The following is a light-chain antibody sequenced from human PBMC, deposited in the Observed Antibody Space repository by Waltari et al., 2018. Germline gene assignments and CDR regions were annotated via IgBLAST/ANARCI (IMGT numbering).Light chain of an antibody. V-gene: IGKV3-20*01. CDR3: QQYDISPKT. Sequence: EIVLTQSPGTLSLSPGERATLPCRASQSVSGYLAWYQQKPGQAPRLLIYGASSRATGIPDRFSGSGSGTDFILTISRLEPEDFAVYFCQQYDISPKTFGQGTKVEIK. J-gene: IGKJ1*01. CDR1: QSVSGY. CDR2: GAS.